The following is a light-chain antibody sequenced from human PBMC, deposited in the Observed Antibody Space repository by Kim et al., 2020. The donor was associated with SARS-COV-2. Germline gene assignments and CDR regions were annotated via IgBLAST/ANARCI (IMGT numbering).Light chain of an antibody. Sequence: SSELTQDPAVSVALGQTVRITCQGDSLRSYYATWYQQKPGQAPILVIYGKNNRPSGIPDRFSGSSSGNTASLTITGTQAGAEADSYCNSRDSNDNVVFGG. CDR2: GKN. V-gene: IGLV3-19*01. CDR1: SLRSYY. J-gene: IGLJ2*01. CDR3: NSRDSNDNVV.